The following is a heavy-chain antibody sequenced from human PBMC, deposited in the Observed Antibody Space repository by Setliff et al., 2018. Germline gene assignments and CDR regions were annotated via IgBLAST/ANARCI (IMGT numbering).Heavy chain of an antibody. Sequence: SETLSLTCTVYGGSFTGYYWSWFRQVPGKGLEWIAEIGHSDMPHYNPYLKSRVTISADTSKSEFSLKLNSVTAADMAVYYCAREQWLDPPGYYYMDVWAKGTTVTVSS. J-gene: IGHJ6*03. D-gene: IGHD6-19*01. CDR3: AREQWLDPPGYYYMDV. CDR2: IGHSDMP. V-gene: IGHV4-34*01. CDR1: GGSFTGYY.